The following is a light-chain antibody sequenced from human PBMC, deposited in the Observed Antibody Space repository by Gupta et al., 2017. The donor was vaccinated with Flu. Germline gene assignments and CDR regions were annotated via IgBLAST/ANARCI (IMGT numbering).Light chain of an antibody. Sequence: QPALTQHASASGSPGQPFAISCTGTTNYVGSYNFVSWYQQHPGKAPKLMIYEGSKRPSGVSNRFSGSESGNTASLTSSGLQAEDEADYYCCSYAHYVRIGGGTKVTVL. CDR1: TNYVGSYNF. J-gene: IGLJ2*01. V-gene: IGLV2-23*01. CDR3: CSYAHYVR. CDR2: EGS.